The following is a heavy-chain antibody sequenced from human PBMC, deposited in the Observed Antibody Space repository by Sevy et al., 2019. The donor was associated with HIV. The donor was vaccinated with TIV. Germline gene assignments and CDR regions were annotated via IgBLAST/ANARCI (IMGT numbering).Heavy chain of an antibody. J-gene: IGHJ4*02. V-gene: IGHV3-23*01. D-gene: IGHD2-2*02. Sequence: GGSLRLSCAASGFTFSNYAMTWVRQAPGKGLEWVSAISGSGGSTYYADSVKGRFTISRDNSKNTLYLQMNSLRAEDTAVYYCACCSSTSCYSQYSYGFFDYWGQGILVTVSS. CDR3: ACCSSTSCYSQYSYGFFDY. CDR1: GFTFSNYA. CDR2: ISGSGGST.